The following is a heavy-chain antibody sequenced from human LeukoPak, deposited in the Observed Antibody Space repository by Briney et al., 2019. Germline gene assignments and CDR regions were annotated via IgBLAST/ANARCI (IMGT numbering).Heavy chain of an antibody. CDR1: GFTLSSYA. CDR3: AKEEGIVVVPAAILVHYGMDV. V-gene: IGHV3-23*01. CDR2: ISGSGGST. J-gene: IGHJ6*02. Sequence: GGSLRLSCAASGFTLSSYAMSWVRQAPGKGLEWVSAISGSGGSTYYADSVKGRFTISRDNSKNTLYLQMNSLRAEDTAVYYCAKEEGIVVVPAAILVHYGMDVWGQGTTVTVSS. D-gene: IGHD2-2*02.